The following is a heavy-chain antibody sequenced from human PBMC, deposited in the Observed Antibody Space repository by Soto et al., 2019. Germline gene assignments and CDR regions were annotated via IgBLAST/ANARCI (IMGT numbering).Heavy chain of an antibody. CDR2: ISAYNGNT. J-gene: IGHJ2*01. V-gene: IGHV1-18*01. D-gene: IGHD3-10*01. Sequence: QVQLVQSGAEVKKPGASVKVSCKASGYTFTSYGISWVRQAPGQGLEWMGWISAYNGNTNYAQKLQGRVTMTTDTSTSTAYRELRSLRSDDTAVYYCARGMGTMVRGVAMLYWYFDLWGRGTLVTVSS. CDR1: GYTFTSYG. CDR3: ARGMGTMVRGVAMLYWYFDL.